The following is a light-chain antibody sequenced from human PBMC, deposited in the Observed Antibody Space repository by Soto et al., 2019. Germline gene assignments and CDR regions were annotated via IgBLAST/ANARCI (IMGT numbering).Light chain of an antibody. CDR1: QDISNY. CDR2: AAS. V-gene: IGKV1-39*01. Sequence: PLTPSPSPLSASTRKRVTITCRASQDISNYLNWYQQKPGKAPKLLIYAASSLQSGVPSRFSGSGSGTDFTLTISSLQPEDFATYYCQQSYSTHITFGQGTRLEIK. J-gene: IGKJ5*01. CDR3: QQSYSTHIT.